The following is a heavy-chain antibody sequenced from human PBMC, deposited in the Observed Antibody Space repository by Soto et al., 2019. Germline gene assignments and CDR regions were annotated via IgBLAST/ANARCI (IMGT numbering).Heavy chain of an antibody. CDR2: ISAYNGHT. Sequence: QVQLVQSGAEVKKPGASVKVSCKASGYILSSYAISWVRHAPGQGLEWMGWISAYNGHTNYAQKLPGRVTLTTDTSSRTAYMEPRSLRSDDTAVYYCARDSPTADSWGQGTLVTVSS. J-gene: IGHJ4*02. CDR3: ARDSPTADS. CDR1: GYILSSYA. V-gene: IGHV1-18*01.